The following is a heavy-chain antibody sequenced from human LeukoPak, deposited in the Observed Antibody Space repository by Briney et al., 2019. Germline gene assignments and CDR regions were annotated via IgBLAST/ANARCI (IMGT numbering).Heavy chain of an antibody. Sequence: SETLSLTCTVSGGSLSSYYWSWLRQPPGKGLEWIGYIYYSGSTNYNPSLKSRVTISVDTSKNQFSLKLSSVTAADTAVYYCARAVEMASFWSFDYWGQGTLVTVSS. J-gene: IGHJ4*02. CDR1: GGSLSSYY. V-gene: IGHV4-59*01. CDR3: ARAVEMASFWSFDY. CDR2: IYYSGST. D-gene: IGHD5-24*01.